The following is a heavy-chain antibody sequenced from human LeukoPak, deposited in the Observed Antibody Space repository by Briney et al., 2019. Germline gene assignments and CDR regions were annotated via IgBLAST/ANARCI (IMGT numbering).Heavy chain of an antibody. D-gene: IGHD3-10*01. Sequence: ASVKVSCKASGYPFTGYYMHWVRQAPGQGLEWMGWINPNSGGTNYAQKFQGRVTMTRDTSISTAYMELSRLRSDDTAVYYCARDWDGSGSYYNAALGYWGQGTLVTVSS. CDR3: ARDWDGSGSYYNAALGY. J-gene: IGHJ4*02. CDR1: GYPFTGYY. V-gene: IGHV1-2*02. CDR2: INPNSGGT.